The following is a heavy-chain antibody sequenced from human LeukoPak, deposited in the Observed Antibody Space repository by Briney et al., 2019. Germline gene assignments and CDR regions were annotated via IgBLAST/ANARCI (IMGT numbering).Heavy chain of an antibody. CDR2: FTGSSSII. D-gene: IGHD3/OR15-3a*01. V-gene: IGHV3-48*01. CDR3: ARDRNFEFWTAQSAGDGMDV. J-gene: IGHJ6*02. CDR1: GFTLSSYS. Sequence: GGSLRLSCAGSGFTLSSYSMNWVRQAPGKGLEWVSYFTGSSSIIYYADSVKGRFTISRDNAKNSLSLQMNSLTAEDTAVYYCARDRNFEFWTAQSAGDGMDVWGQGITVTVSS.